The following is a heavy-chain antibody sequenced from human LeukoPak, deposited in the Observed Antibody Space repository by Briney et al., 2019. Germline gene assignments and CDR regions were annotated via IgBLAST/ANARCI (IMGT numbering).Heavy chain of an antibody. J-gene: IGHJ4*02. CDR3: ARGPY. CDR1: GDSISSGDYY. CDR2: ISTSGTP. V-gene: IGHV4-61*02. Sequence: PSQTLSLTCTVSGDSISSGDYYWNWIRQPAGKRLEWIGRISTSGTPNYNPSFRGRLTISIDTSKNQFSLNLRSVTAAETGIYYCARGPYWGQGTLVTVSS.